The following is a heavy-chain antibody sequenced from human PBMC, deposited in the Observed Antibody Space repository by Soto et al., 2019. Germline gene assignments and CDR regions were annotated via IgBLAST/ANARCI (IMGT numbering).Heavy chain of an antibody. Sequence: ASVKVSCKASGYTFTGYYMHWVRQAPGQGLEWMGWINPNSGGTNYAQKFQGWVTMTRDTSISTAYMELSRLRSDDTAVYYCARVSNDAYDEDFGYWRQGTPVTVSS. CDR3: ARVSNDAYDEDFGY. CDR2: INPNSGGT. CDR1: GYTFTGYY. V-gene: IGHV1-2*04. J-gene: IGHJ4*02. D-gene: IGHD2-2*01.